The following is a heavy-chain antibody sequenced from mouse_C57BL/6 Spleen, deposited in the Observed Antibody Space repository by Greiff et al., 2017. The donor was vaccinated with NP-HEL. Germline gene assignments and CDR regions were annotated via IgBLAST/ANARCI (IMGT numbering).Heavy chain of an antibody. V-gene: IGHV3-6*01. J-gene: IGHJ1*03. CDR2: ISYDGSN. CDR3: ASGNSYWYFDV. D-gene: IGHD2-1*01. CDR1: GYSITSGYY. Sequence: DVKLQESGPGLVKPSQSLSLTCSVTGYSITSGYYWNWIRQFPGNKLEWMGYISYDGSNNYNPSLKNRISITRDTSKNQFFLKLNSVTTEDTATYYCASGNSYWYFDVWGTGTTVTVSS.